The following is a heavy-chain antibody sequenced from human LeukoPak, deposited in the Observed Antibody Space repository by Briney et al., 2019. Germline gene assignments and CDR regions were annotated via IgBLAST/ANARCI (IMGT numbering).Heavy chain of an antibody. CDR1: GFTFSSYW. CDR2: INSDGSST. J-gene: IGHJ5*02. D-gene: IGHD1-14*01. V-gene: IGHV3-74*01. CDR3: ARDRRYNSGYNWFDP. Sequence: PGGSLRLSCAASGFTFSSYWMHWVRQAPGKGLVWVSRINSDGSSTSYADSVKGRFTISRDNAKNTLYLQMNSLRAEDTAVYYCARDRRYNSGYNWFDPWGQGTLVTVSS.